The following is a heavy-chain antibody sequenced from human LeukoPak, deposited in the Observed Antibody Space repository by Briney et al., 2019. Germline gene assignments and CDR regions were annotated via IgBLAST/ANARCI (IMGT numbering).Heavy chain of an antibody. CDR2: IYHSGDT. CDR3: AKGTSSGWYYFDY. D-gene: IGHD6-19*01. J-gene: IGHJ4*02. CDR1: GYSITSGYY. Sequence: SETLSLTCIVSGYSITSGYYWGWIRQPPGKGLGWIGSIYHSGDTYYNPSLKSRVTISVDTSKNQFSLKLDSVTAADTAVYYCAKGTSSGWYYFDYWGQGTLVTVSS. V-gene: IGHV4-38-2*02.